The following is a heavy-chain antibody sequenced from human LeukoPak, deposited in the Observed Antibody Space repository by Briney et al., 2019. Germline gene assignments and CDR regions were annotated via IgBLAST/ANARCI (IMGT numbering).Heavy chain of an antibody. Sequence: GGSLRLSCVASGFTFSNAWMTWVRQAPGKGLEWVGGVRSRTDGGTTDYAAPVKGRFTISRDDSKNTLYLQMNSLKTEVTAVYYCAQELLGAFDIWGQGTMVTVSS. V-gene: IGHV3-15*01. D-gene: IGHD2-21*01. CDR1: GFTFSNAW. CDR3: AQELLGAFDI. CDR2: VRSRTDGGTT. J-gene: IGHJ3*02.